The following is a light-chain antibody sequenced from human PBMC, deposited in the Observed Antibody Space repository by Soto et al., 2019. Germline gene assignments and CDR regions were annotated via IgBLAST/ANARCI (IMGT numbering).Light chain of an antibody. CDR2: GAS. CDR1: QNISSN. V-gene: IGKV3-15*01. Sequence: EIVMTQSPATLSVSPGEGATLSCRASQNISSNLAWYQQNPGQAPRRLIYGASTRATGIPARFSGGGSGTEFTLTISSLQSEDFALYVCQQYNNWPPFTFGQGTKVEIK. CDR3: QQYNNWPPFT. J-gene: IGKJ2*01.